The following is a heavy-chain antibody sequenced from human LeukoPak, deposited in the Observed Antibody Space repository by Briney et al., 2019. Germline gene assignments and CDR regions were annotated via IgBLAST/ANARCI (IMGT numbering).Heavy chain of an antibody. CDR2: ISWNSGSI. J-gene: IGHJ3*02. CDR3: ARVSILIVPYYAFDI. D-gene: IGHD2/OR15-2a*01. V-gene: IGHV3-9*01. CDR1: GFTFDDYA. Sequence: GRSLRLSCAASGFTFDDYAMHWVRQAPGKGLEWVSGISWNSGSIGYADSVKGRFTISRDNAKNSLYLQMNSLRAEDTAVYYCARVSILIVPYYAFDIWGQGTMVTVSS.